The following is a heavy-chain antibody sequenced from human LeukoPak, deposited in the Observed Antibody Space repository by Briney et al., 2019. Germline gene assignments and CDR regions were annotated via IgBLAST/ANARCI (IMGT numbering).Heavy chain of an antibody. Sequence: KSSETLTLTCTVSGGSITGYSWRWFRQSPVKGLEWIGYISYRGATNFNPSLKSRVTVSLDMSKNQFSLKLTSVTAADTAVYYCARGTAAVYWGQGTLVTVSS. V-gene: IGHV4-59*01. D-gene: IGHD6-25*01. CDR1: GGSITGYS. CDR2: ISYRGAT. J-gene: IGHJ4*02. CDR3: ARGTAAVY.